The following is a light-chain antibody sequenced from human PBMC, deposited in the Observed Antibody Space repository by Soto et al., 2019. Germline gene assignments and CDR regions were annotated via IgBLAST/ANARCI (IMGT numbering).Light chain of an antibody. Sequence: EIVLTQSPGTLSLSPGERATLSCRASQSLAARYLAWYQHKPGQAPRLLIYGASSRATDIPDRFGGSGSGTDFTLTITRLAPEDYAVYFCQQGYTFGPGTKVDLK. V-gene: IGKV3-20*01. CDR1: QSLAARY. CDR3: QQGYT. CDR2: GAS. J-gene: IGKJ3*01.